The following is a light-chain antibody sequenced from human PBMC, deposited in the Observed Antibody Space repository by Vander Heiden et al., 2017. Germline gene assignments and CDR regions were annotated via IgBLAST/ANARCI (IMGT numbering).Light chain of an antibody. CDR2: WAS. CDR3: QQYYSTPYT. V-gene: IGKV4-1*01. Sequence: DIVMTQSPDSLAVSLGERSTINCKSSQSVLYNSNNKNYLAWYQQKPGQPHKLLIYWASTRESGVPDRFSGSGSGTDFTLTISSLQAEDVAVYYCQQYYSTPYTFGQGTKLESK. J-gene: IGKJ2*01. CDR1: QSVLYNSNNKNY.